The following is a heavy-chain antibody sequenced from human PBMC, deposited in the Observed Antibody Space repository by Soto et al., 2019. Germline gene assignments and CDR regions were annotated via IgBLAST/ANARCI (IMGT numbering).Heavy chain of an antibody. V-gene: IGHV3-11*04. CDR2: ISSSGSTI. J-gene: IGHJ4*02. Sequence: GGSLRLSCAASGFTFSDYYMSWIRQAPGKGLEWVSYISSSGSTIYYADSVKGRFTISRDNAKNSLYLQMNSLRAEDTAVYSGTGLKTIVVVPAAIKLFDYWGQGTLVTVSS. CDR1: GFTFSDYY. D-gene: IGHD2-2*01. CDR3: TGLKTIVVVPAAIKLFDY.